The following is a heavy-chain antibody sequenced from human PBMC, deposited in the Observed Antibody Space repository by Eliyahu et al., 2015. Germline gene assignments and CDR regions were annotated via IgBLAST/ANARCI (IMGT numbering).Heavy chain of an antibody. J-gene: IGHJ3*02. CDR1: GGTFSSYT. V-gene: IGHV1-69*08. D-gene: IGHD3-22*01. Sequence: QVQLVQSGAEVKKPGSSVKVSCKASGGTFSSYTISWVRQAPGQGLEWMGRIIPILGIANYAQKFQGRVTITADKSTSTAYMELSSLRSEDTAVYYCARDSDYDSSGSPLMVAFDIWGQGTMVTVSS. CDR3: ARDSDYDSSGSPLMVAFDI. CDR2: IIPILGIA.